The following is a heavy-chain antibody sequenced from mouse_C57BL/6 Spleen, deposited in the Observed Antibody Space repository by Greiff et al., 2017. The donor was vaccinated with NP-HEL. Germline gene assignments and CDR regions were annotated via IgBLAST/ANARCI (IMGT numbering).Heavy chain of an antibody. V-gene: IGHV1-69*01. CDR3: ASLLGSFDY. J-gene: IGHJ2*01. D-gene: IGHD4-1*01. CDR2: IAPSDSYT. Sequence: QVQLKQPGAELVMPGASVKLSCKASGYTFTSYWMHWVKQRPGPGLEWIGEIAPSDSYTNYNQKFKGKSTLTVDKSSSTAYMQLSSLTSEDSAVYYCASLLGSFDYWGQGTTLTVSS. CDR1: GYTFTSYW.